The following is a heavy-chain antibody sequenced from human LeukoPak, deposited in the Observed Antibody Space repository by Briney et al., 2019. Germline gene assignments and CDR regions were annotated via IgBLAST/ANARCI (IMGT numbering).Heavy chain of an antibody. D-gene: IGHD3-9*01. CDR1: GGSFSGYY. V-gene: IGHV4-34*01. CDR3: ARPVRYFDWSLNNWYFDL. CDR2: INHSGST. J-gene: IGHJ2*01. Sequence: PPETLSLTCAVYGGSFSGYYWSWIRQPPGKGLEWIGEINHSGSTNYNPSLKSRVTISVDTSKNQFSLKLSSVTAADTAVYYCARPVRYFDWSLNNWYFDLWGRGTLVTVSS.